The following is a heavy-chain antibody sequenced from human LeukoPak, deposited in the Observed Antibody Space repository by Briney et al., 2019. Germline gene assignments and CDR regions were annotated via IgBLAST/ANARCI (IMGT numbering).Heavy chain of an antibody. J-gene: IGHJ4*02. D-gene: IGHD3-22*01. CDR3: ARGPHDSSGLDY. CDR2: INHSGST. CDR1: GGSFSGYY. V-gene: IGHV4-34*01. Sequence: PSETLSLTCAVYGGSFSGYYWSWIRQPPGKGLEWIGEINHSGSTNYNPSLKSRVTIPVDTSKNQFSLKLSSVTAADTAVYYCARGPHDSSGLDYWGQGTLVTVSS.